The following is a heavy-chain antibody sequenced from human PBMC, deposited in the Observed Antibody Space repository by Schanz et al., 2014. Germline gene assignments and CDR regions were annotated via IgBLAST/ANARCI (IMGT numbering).Heavy chain of an antibody. J-gene: IGHJ4*02. V-gene: IGHV3-33*01. D-gene: IGHD1-26*01. CDR2: IWYDGSNK. Sequence: QVQLVESGGGVVQPGRSLRLSCAASGFTFSSYGMHWVRQAPGKGLEWVAVIWYDGSNKYYADSVKGRFTISRDNSKNTLFLQMISLRAEDTAVYYCARDHTTESYYSAGPPIDYWGQGTLLTVSS. CDR1: GFTFSSYG. CDR3: ARDHTTESYYSAGPPIDY.